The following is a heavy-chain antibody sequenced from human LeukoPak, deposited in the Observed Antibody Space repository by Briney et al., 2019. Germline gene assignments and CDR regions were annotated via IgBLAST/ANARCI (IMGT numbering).Heavy chain of an antibody. CDR3: ARETSQKGAHYMDV. V-gene: IGHV4-4*07. Sequence: SETLSLTCTVSGGSISSYYWSWIRQPAGKGLEWIGRIDTSGNTNYKPSLKSRVTMSVDTSKKQFSLKLSSVTAADTAVYYCARETSQKGAHYMDVWGKGTTVTISS. D-gene: IGHD3-16*01. CDR2: IDTSGNT. CDR1: GGSISSYY. J-gene: IGHJ6*03.